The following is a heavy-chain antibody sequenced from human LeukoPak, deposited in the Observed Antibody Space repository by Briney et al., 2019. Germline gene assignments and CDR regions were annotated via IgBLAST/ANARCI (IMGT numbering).Heavy chain of an antibody. J-gene: IGHJ6*02. D-gene: IGHD2-15*01. CDR2: ISYDGSNK. CDR3: ARVAWYCSGGSCYPNPYYYYGMDV. V-gene: IGHV3-30*03. CDR1: GFTFSSYS. Sequence: GGSLRLSCAASGFTFSSYSMNWVRQAPGKGLEWVAVISYDGSNKYYADSVKGRFTISRDNSKNTLYLQMNSLRAEDTAVYYCARVAWYCSGGSCYPNPYYYYGMDVWGQGTTVTVSS.